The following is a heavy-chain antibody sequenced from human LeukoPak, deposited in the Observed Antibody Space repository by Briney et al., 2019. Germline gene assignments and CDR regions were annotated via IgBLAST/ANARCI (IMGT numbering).Heavy chain of an antibody. CDR3: ARGATSHWYFDL. CDR1: GFTVSSNY. J-gene: IGHJ2*01. D-gene: IGHD1-26*01. Sequence: GGSLRLSCAASGFTVSSNYLSWVRRAPGKGLEWVSVIYSGGSTYYADSVKGRFTISRDNSKNTLYLQMNSLRAEDMAVYYCARGATSHWYFDLWGRGTLVTVSS. CDR2: IYSGGST. V-gene: IGHV3-66*01.